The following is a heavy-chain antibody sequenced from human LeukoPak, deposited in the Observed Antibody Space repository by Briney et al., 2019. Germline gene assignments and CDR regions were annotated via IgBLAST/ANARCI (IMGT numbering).Heavy chain of an antibody. J-gene: IGHJ4*02. CDR3: AIDPNWGTHS. Sequence: GGSLRLSCAASGFTFSTYTMYWVRHPPGKRLEWVSIIGNNGGGIHYADSVRGRFTISRDNSKNALYLQVNSLRVEDTAVYYCAIDPNWGTHSWGQGVLVTVSS. CDR2: IGNNGGGI. D-gene: IGHD7-27*01. V-gene: IGHV3-23*01. CDR1: GFTFSTYT.